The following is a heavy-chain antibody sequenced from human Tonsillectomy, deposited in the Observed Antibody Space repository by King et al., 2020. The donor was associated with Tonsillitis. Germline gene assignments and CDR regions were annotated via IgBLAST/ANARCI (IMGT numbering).Heavy chain of an antibody. CDR2: IYRSGST. CDR3: ARVGWALAFDC. D-gene: IGHD1-26*01. CDR1: GGSINSGGYS. V-gene: IGHV4-30-2*01. J-gene: IGHJ4*02. Sequence: LQLQESGAGLVKPSQTLSLTCAVSGGSINSGGYSWTWLRQPPGKGLGWIGYIYRSGSTYYNPSLKSRVTISVDRSKNQFSLKLSSVTAADTAVYYCARVGWALAFDCGGQGTLVTVPS.